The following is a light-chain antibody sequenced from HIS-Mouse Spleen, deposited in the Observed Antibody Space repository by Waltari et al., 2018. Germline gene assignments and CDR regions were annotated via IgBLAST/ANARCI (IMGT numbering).Light chain of an antibody. CDR1: QSVLYSSTNKNY. CDR2: WAS. Sequence: DIVMTQSLDSLAVSLGERATINCKSSQSVLYSSTNKNYLAWYQQKPGQPPKLLIYWASTRESGVPDRFSGSGSGTDFTLTISSLQAEDVAVYYCQQYYSTPWTFGQGTKVEIK. CDR3: QQYYSTPWT. V-gene: IGKV4-1*01. J-gene: IGKJ1*01.